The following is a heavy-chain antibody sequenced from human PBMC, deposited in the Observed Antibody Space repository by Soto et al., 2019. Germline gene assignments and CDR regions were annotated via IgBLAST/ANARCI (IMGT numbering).Heavy chain of an antibody. V-gene: IGHV1-18*01. J-gene: IGHJ5*01. D-gene: IGHD3-22*01. Sequence: SVKVSWEASGEGNKCYCIKWLRQGHGQGLEWMGWINPSDGNRNFAQKFEDRVTMTTATSTNTVFLELRSLKSDDTAIYYCARDRLRGYDSSGFYSWGNRTMVPVSS. CDR2: INPSDGNR. CDR3: ARDRLRGYDSSGFYS. CDR1: GEGNKCYC.